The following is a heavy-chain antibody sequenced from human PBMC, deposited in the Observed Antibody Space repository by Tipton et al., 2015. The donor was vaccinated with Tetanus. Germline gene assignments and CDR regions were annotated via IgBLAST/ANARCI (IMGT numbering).Heavy chain of an antibody. CDR1: GFTLSRYT. CDR3: ARDRGEDWTNFYYMDV. CDR2: ISSSSRYI. D-gene: IGHD3/OR15-3a*01. J-gene: IGHJ6*03. Sequence: SGFTLSRYTLNWVRQAPGKGLEWVSSISSSSRYIYYADSVKGRFTISRDNAKNSLYLQMISLRAEDTAVYYCARDRGEDWTNFYYMDVWGKGATVTVSS. V-gene: IGHV3-21*01.